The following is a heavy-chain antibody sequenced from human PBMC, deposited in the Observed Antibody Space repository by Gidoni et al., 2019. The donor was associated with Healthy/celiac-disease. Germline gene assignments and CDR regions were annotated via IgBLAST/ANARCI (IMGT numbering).Heavy chain of an antibody. CDR2: ISGSGGST. CDR3: AKDRYLVAATLAEYFQH. D-gene: IGHD2-15*01. Sequence: EVQLLASGGGLVQPGGSLRRSCAASGFTFSSYAMSWVRQAPGKGLEWVSAISGSGGSTYYADSVKGRFTISRDNSKNTLYLQMNSLRAEDTAVYYCAKDRYLVAATLAEYFQHWGQGTLVTVSS. CDR1: GFTFSSYA. J-gene: IGHJ1*01. V-gene: IGHV3-23*01.